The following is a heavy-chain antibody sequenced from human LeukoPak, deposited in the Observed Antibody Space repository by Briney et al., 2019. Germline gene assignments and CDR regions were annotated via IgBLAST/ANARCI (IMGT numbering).Heavy chain of an antibody. Sequence: GASVKVSCKASGYTFTGYYMHWVRQAPGQGLEWIGWINPNSGGTDYAQRFQGRVTMTRDTSISTAYMELSRLRSDDTAVYYCARGPSSGWFLSQFDYWGQGTLVTVSS. D-gene: IGHD6-19*01. CDR1: GYTFTGYY. CDR3: ARGPSSGWFLSQFDY. V-gene: IGHV1-2*02. J-gene: IGHJ4*02. CDR2: INPNSGGT.